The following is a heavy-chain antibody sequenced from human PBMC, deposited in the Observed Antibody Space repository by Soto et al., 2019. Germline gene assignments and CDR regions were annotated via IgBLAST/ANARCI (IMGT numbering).Heavy chain of an antibody. D-gene: IGHD2-2*01. CDR2: ISAYNGNT. J-gene: IGHJ5*02. CDR1: GYTFTSYG. Sequence: ASVKVSCKASGYTFTSYGGSWVRQAPGQGLEWLGWISAYNGNTNYAQKLQGRVTMTTDTSTSTAYMELRSLRSDDTAVYYCARDRQGYCSSTSCYDTSWFDPWGQGTPVTSPQ. CDR3: ARDRQGYCSSTSCYDTSWFDP. V-gene: IGHV1-18*01.